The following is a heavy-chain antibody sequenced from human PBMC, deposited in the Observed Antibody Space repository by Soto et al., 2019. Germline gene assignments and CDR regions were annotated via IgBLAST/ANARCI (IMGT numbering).Heavy chain of an antibody. CDR1: GDSISSSNW. V-gene: IGHV4-4*02. CDR3: ARHNYGSGSTYFDY. D-gene: IGHD3-10*01. CDR2: IYYSGST. J-gene: IGHJ4*02. Sequence: PSETLSLTCAVSGDSISSSNWWTWVRQPPGKGLEWIGEIYYSGSTNYNPSLKSRVTISVDTSKNQFSLKLNSMTAADTAVYYCARHNYGSGSTYFDYWGQGTLVTVSS.